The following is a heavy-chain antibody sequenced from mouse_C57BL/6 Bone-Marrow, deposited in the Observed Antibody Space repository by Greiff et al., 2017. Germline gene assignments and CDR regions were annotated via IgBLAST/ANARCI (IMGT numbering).Heavy chain of an antibody. V-gene: IGHV1-55*01. J-gene: IGHJ2*01. CDR2: IYPGSGST. D-gene: IGHD1-1*02. Sequence: QVQLKQSGAELVKPGASVKMSCKASGYTFTSYWITWVKQRPGQGLEWIGDIYPGSGSTNYNEKFKSKATLTVEPTSSTAYMQLSSLTSEDSAVYYWENVVYWGQGTTLTVSS. CDR1: GYTFTSYW. CDR3: ENVVY.